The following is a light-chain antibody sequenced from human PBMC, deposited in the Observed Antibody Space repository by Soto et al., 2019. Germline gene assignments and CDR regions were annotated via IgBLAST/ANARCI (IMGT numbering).Light chain of an antibody. CDR3: MQGTHWPRT. CDR2: KIS. V-gene: IGKV2-24*01. Sequence: DTVMAQPLLSSPVTLEQPASISYRSSQDIVHSDGKAYLSWLQQRPGQPPRLLIYKISNRYSGVPDRFSGSGAGTDFTLKISRVEAEDVGVYYCMQGTHWPRTFGQGTKVDI. J-gene: IGKJ1*01. CDR1: QDIVHSDGKAY.